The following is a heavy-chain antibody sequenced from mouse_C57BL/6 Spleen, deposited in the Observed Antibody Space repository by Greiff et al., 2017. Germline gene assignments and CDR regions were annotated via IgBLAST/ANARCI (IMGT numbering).Heavy chain of an antibody. CDR2: IYPGDGDT. CDR1: GYAFSSYW. V-gene: IGHV1-80*01. J-gene: IGHJ4*01. CDR3: ARETPYYYAMDY. Sequence: VKLMESGAELVKPGASVKISCKASGYAFSSYWMNWVKQRPGKGLEWIGQIYPGDGDTNYNGKFKGKATLTADKSSSTAYMQLSSLTSEDSAVYFCARETPYYYAMDYWGQGTSVTVSS.